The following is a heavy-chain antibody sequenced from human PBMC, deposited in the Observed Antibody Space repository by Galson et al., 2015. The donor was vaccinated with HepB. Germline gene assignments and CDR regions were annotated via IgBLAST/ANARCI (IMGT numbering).Heavy chain of an antibody. Sequence: SLRLSCAASGFTFNNYVMNWVRQAPGRGLEWISGISGNGDSTFYADSVKGRFTVSRDNSNNMLYLQMNSLRAEDAGLYFCAKGYGLFDSWGQGILVTVSS. D-gene: IGHD5-18*01. CDR2: ISGNGDST. CDR3: AKGYGLFDS. CDR1: GFTFNNYV. V-gene: IGHV3-23*01. J-gene: IGHJ5*01.